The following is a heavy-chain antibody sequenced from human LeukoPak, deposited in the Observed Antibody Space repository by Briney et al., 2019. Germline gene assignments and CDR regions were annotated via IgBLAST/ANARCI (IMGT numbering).Heavy chain of an antibody. J-gene: IGHJ6*03. CDR3: ARETLWSGYYTYYYYYMDV. Sequence: GGSLRLSCAASRFAFSSYGMHWVRQAPGKGLEWVAVISYDGSNKYYADSVKGRFTISRDNSKNTLYLQMNSLRAEDTAVYYCARETLWSGYYTYYYYYMDVWGKGTTVTVSS. CDR2: ISYDGSNK. D-gene: IGHD3-3*01. V-gene: IGHV3-30*03. CDR1: RFAFSSYG.